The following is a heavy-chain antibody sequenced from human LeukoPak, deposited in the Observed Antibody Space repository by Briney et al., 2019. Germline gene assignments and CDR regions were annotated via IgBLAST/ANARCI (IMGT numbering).Heavy chain of an antibody. Sequence: ASVKVSCKASGYTFTSYGISWVRQAPGQGLEWMGWISAYNGNTNYAQKLQGRVTMTTDTSTSTAYMELRSLRSDDTAVYYCARDFQPESTTGGESFDYWGQGTLVTVSS. J-gene: IGHJ4*02. CDR1: GYTFTSYG. D-gene: IGHD1-14*01. CDR2: ISAYNGNT. CDR3: ARDFQPESTTGGESFDY. V-gene: IGHV1-18*01.